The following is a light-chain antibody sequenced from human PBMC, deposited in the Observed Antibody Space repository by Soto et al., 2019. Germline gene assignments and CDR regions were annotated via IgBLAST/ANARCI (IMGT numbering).Light chain of an antibody. CDR1: QSVSSNY. CDR3: QQYGSSPFT. J-gene: IGKJ3*01. Sequence: EIVLTQSPGTLSLSPGERATLSCRASQSVSSNYLTCYQQKPGQAPRLLIYGASSRATGIADRFSGSGSGADFTLTISRLEPEDFAVYYCQQYGSSPFTFGPGTKVDIK. CDR2: GAS. V-gene: IGKV3-20*01.